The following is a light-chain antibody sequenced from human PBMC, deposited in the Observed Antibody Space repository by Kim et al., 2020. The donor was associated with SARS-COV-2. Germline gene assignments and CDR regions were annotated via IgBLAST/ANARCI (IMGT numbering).Light chain of an antibody. CDR3: QQYGSSPWT. CDR1: QSVSSSY. J-gene: IGKJ1*01. CDR2: GAS. V-gene: IGKV3-20*01. Sequence: SPGERATLPCRASQSVSSSYLAWYQQKPGQAPRLLIYGASRRATGIPDRFSGSGSGTDFTLTISRLEPEDFAVYYCQQYGSSPWTFGRGTKVDIK.